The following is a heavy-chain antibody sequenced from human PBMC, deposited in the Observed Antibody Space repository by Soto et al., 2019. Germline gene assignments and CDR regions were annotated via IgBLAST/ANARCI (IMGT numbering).Heavy chain of an antibody. D-gene: IGHD5-12*01. CDR2: ISSSSSYI. CDR1: GFTFSSYS. CDR3: ARAGYSSQFDAFDI. V-gene: IGHV3-21*01. Sequence: GGSLRLSCAASGFTFSSYSMNWVRQAPGKGLEWVSSISSSSSYIYYADSVKGRFTISRDNAKNSLYLQMNSLRAEDTAVYYCARAGYSSQFDAFDIWGQGTMVTVSS. J-gene: IGHJ3*02.